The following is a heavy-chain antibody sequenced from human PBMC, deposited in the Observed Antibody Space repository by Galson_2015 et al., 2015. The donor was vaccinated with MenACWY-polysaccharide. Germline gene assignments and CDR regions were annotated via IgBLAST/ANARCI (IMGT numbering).Heavy chain of an antibody. CDR2: IYYSGGT. J-gene: IGHJ2*01. D-gene: IGHD3-22*01. CDR1: GGSISSSSYY. V-gene: IGHV4-39*01. CDR3: ARHPDRSMIVEAMGWYFDL. Sequence: SETLSLTCTVSGGSISSSSYYWGWLRQPPGKGLEWIGSIYYSGGTYYNPSLKSRVTISVDTSKNHFTLKLSSVPAADTAVYYCARHPDRSMIVEAMGWYFDLWGRGTLVTVSS.